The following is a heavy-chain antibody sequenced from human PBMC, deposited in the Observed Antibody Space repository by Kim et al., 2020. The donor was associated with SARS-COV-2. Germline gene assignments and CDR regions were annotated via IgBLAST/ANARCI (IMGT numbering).Heavy chain of an antibody. D-gene: IGHD6-13*01. CDR3: ARDELSIAAAVGWFDP. J-gene: IGHJ5*02. Sequence: SVKVSCKASGGTFSSYAISWVRQAPGQGLEWMGGIIPIFGTANYAQKFQGRVTITADESTSTAYMELSSLRSEDTAVYYCARDELSIAAAVGWFDPWGQGTLVTVSS. CDR1: GGTFSSYA. CDR2: IIPIFGTA. V-gene: IGHV1-69*13.